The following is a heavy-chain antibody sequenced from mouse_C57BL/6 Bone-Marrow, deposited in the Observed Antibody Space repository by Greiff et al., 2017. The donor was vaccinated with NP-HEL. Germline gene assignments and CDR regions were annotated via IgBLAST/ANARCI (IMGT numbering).Heavy chain of an antibody. CDR1: GYTFTDYE. D-gene: IGHD1-1*01. Sequence: QVQLQQSGAELVRPGASVTLSCKASGYTFTDYEMHWVKQTPVHGLEWIGAIDPETGGTAYNQKFKGKAILTADKSSSTAYMKLRSLTSEDSAVYYCARGDITTVVADYWGQGTTLTVSS. V-gene: IGHV1-15*01. CDR2: IDPETGGT. CDR3: ARGDITTVVADY. J-gene: IGHJ2*01.